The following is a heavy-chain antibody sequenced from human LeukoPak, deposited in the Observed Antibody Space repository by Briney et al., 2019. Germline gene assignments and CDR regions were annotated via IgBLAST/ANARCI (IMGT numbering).Heavy chain of an antibody. CDR3: ARAGGSGSGYSSGWYYDY. J-gene: IGHJ4*02. D-gene: IGHD6-19*01. V-gene: IGHV1-3*01. CDR1: GYTFTNYA. Sequence: GASVKVSCKASGYTFTNYAMHWVRQAPGQRLEWMGWINAGNGNTKYSQKFQGRVTITRDTSASTANMGLSSLRSEDTAVYYCARAGGSGSGYSSGWYYDYWGQGTLVTVSS. CDR2: INAGNGNT.